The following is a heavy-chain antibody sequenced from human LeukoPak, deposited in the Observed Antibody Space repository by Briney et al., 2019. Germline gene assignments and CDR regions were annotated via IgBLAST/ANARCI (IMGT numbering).Heavy chain of an antibody. CDR1: GGSISSGGYS. V-gene: IGHV4-30-2*01. J-gene: IGHJ4*02. Sequence: PSETLSLTCAVSGGSISSGGYSWRWIRQPPGKGLEWIGYIYHSGSTYYNPSLKSRVTISVDRSKNQFSLKLSSVTAADTAVYYCARAAAAGDYFDYWGQGTLVTVSS. CDR3: ARAAAAGDYFDY. D-gene: IGHD6-13*01. CDR2: IYHSGST.